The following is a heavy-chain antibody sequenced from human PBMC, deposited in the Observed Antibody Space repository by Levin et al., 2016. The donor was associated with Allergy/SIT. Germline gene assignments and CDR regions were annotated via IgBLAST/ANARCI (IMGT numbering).Heavy chain of an antibody. V-gene: IGHV1-24*01. Sequence: ASVKVSCKVSGYTLTELSMHWVRQAPGKGLEWMGGFDPEDGETIYAQKFQGRVTMTEDTSTDTAYMELSSLRSEDTAVYYCAIRIAVEEDYYYGMDVWGQGTTVTVSS. CDR1: GYTLTELS. CDR2: FDPEDGET. CDR3: AIRIAVEEDYYYGMDV. D-gene: IGHD6-19*01. J-gene: IGHJ6*02.